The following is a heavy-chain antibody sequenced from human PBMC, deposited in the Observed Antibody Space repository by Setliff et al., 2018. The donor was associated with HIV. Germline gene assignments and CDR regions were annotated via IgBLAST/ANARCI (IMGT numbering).Heavy chain of an antibody. CDR3: ARGPGEGGD. Sequence: SVKVSCKASGGTFSSYAISWVRQAPGQGLEWMGGIIPIFGTANYAQKFQGGVTITADDSASTAYMHLSSLTYEDTAIYYCARGPGEGGDWGQGTLVTVSS. CDR1: GGTFSSYA. J-gene: IGHJ4*02. V-gene: IGHV1-69*13. CDR2: IIPIFGTA. D-gene: IGHD2-15*01.